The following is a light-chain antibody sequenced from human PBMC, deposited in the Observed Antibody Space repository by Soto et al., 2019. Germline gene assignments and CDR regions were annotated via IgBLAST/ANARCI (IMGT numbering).Light chain of an antibody. CDR1: GSSIGTNT. V-gene: IGLV1-44*01. Sequence: LLAQPPSASVTPGQGVTISCSGSGSSIGTNTVNWYRQLPGTAPKLLIYGNNQRPSGVPDRFSGSKSGTSASLAISGLQSEDEAEYYCAAWDGSLNNVLFGGGTKVTVL. CDR3: AAWDGSLNNVL. CDR2: GNN. J-gene: IGLJ2*01.